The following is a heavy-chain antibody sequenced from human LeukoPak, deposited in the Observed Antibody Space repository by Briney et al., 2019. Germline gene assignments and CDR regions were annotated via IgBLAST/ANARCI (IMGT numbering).Heavy chain of an antibody. CDR2: VSGSGGST. CDR1: GFTFSNYA. J-gene: IGHJ4*02. Sequence: GGSLRLSCAASGFTFSNYAISWVRQAPGKGLEWVSAVSGSGGSTSYADSVKGRFTVSRDNSKNTLYLQMSSLRAEDTAVYYCAKGSYYYDSADYFDYWGQGTLVTVSS. D-gene: IGHD3-16*01. CDR3: AKGSYYYDSADYFDY. V-gene: IGHV3-23*01.